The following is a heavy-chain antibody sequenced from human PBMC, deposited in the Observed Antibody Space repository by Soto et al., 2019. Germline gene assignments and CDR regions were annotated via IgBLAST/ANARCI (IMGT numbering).Heavy chain of an antibody. D-gene: IGHD3-10*01. Sequence: PSETLSLTCTVSGVSISSSSYYWGWIRQPPGKGLEWIGSIYYSGSTYYNPSLKSRVTISVDTSKNQFSLKLSSVTAADTAVYYCARQDPPSITTPPDYWGQGTLVTVSS. V-gene: IGHV4-39*01. CDR2: IYYSGST. J-gene: IGHJ4*02. CDR1: GVSISSSSYY. CDR3: ARQDPPSITTPPDY.